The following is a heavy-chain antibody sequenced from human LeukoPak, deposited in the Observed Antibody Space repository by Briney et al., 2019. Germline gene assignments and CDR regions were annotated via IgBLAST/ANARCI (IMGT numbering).Heavy chain of an antibody. CDR2: ISYDGSNK. D-gene: IGHD6-13*01. J-gene: IGHJ4*02. V-gene: IGHV3-30*04. Sequence: GRSLRLSCAASGFTFSGFAMHWVRQAPGKGLEWVAVISYDGSNKYSADSVKGRFTISRDNSKNTLYLQMNSLRAEDTAVYHCARDPLGQPTYYFDYWGQGTLVTVSS. CDR3: ARDPLGQPTYYFDY. CDR1: GFTFSGFA.